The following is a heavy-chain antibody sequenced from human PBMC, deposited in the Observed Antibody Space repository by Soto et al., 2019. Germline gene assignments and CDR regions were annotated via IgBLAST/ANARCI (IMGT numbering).Heavy chain of an antibody. V-gene: IGHV3-30*02. CDR1: GFIFSSYG. Sequence: AESLTLSCAASGFIFSSYGMHWVRQAPGKGLEWVGFVSFDEGKKYYSDSVNGRFAIPGDVSKNTLYLQMNRMRAEDTAVYYCVKPSYIREWQITGTSLDYWGQGTLVTVSS. D-gene: IGHD1-20*01. CDR3: VKPSYIREWQITGTSLDY. CDR2: VSFDEGKK. J-gene: IGHJ4*02.